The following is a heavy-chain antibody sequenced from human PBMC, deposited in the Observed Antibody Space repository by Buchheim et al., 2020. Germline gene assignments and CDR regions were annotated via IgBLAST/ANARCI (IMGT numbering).Heavy chain of an antibody. D-gene: IGHD2-8*01. CDR3: ARAYCINAVCEDYYYYYGMDV. J-gene: IGHJ6*02. CDR1: GFTFSSYG. V-gene: IGHV3-33*01. Sequence: QVQLVESGGGVVQPGRSLRLSCGASGFTFSSYGMHWVRQAPGKGLEWVAVIWYDGSNKYYADSVKGRFTISRDNSKNTLYLQMNSLRAEDTAVYYCARAYCINAVCEDYYYYYGMDVWGQGTT. CDR2: IWYDGSNK.